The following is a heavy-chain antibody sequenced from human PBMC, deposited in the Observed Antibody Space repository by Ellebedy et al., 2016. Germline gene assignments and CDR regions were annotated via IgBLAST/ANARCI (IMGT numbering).Heavy chain of an antibody. CDR3: SRVYCSSTNCLLHDAFDI. CDR1: GFTFGHYG. D-gene: IGHD2-2*01. J-gene: IGHJ3*02. Sequence: GGSLRLSXTASGFTFGHYGLIWFRQAPGKGLEWVGFIRTIAYRATTEYAASVQGRFTISRDDAKTIAYLQMNSLKTDDTGVYYCSRVYCSSTNCLLHDAFDIWGQGTMVTVSS. CDR2: IRTIAYRATT. V-gene: IGHV3-49*03.